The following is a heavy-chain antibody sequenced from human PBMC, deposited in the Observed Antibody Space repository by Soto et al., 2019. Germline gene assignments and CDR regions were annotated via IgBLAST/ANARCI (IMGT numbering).Heavy chain of an antibody. D-gene: IGHD3-10*01. Sequence: QLVESGGGLVKPGGSLRLSCEASGFIFSDFYMAWIRQAPGKGLEWVSYISSDGDSTYADSVKGRFTISRDNAKKSLYLQLNSRRVEDTAVYYCVRDRDRRWFDPWGQGTLVTVSS. V-gene: IGHV3-11*01. J-gene: IGHJ5*02. CDR2: ISSDGDST. CDR1: GFIFSDFY. CDR3: VRDRDRRWFDP.